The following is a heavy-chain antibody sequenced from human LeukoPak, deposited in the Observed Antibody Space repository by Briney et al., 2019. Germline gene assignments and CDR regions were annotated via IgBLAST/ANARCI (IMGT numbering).Heavy chain of an antibody. CDR1: GFTFSSYD. CDR2: ISTSSSDI. J-gene: IGHJ4*02. V-gene: IGHV3-21*01. Sequence: GGSLRLSCAVSGFTFSSYDMHWVRQAPGKGLEWVSSISTSSSDIYYADSVKGRFTVSRDNARNSLYLQMNSLRAEDTAVYYCARGLDCYGDTCYQYFDYWGQGTLVTVSA. CDR3: ARGLDCYGDTCYQYFDY. D-gene: IGHD2-15*01.